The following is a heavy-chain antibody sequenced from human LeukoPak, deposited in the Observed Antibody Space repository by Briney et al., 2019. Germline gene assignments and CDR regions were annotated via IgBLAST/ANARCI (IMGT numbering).Heavy chain of an antibody. V-gene: IGHV3-20*04. CDR1: GFTFEDHD. CDR2: INWNGGNT. CDR3: ARTALFGGRLTTPGLDY. J-gene: IGHJ4*02. D-gene: IGHD3-16*01. Sequence: GGSLRLSCEASGFTFEDHDMSWVRQGPGKGLEWVSVINWNGGNTVYADSVKGRFTISRDNAKNSLYLQMNSLRAEDTAVYYCARTALFGGRLTTPGLDYWGQGTLVTVSS.